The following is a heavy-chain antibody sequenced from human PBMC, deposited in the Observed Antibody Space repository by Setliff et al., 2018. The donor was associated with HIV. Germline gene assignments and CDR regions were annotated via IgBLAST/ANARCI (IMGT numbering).Heavy chain of an antibody. CDR3: AREDYYYYGMDV. CDR1: GGSFSGYY. Sequence: SETLSLTCAVYGGSFSGYYWSWIRQPPGKGLEWIGEINHSGSTNYNPSLKSRVTISVDTSKNQFSLKLSSVTAADTAVYYCAREDYYYYGMDVWGQGTTVTVSS. CDR2: INHSGST. J-gene: IGHJ6*02. V-gene: IGHV4-34*01.